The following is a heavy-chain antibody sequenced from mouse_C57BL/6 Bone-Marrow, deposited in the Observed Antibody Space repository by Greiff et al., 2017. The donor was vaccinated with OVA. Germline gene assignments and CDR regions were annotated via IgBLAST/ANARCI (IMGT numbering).Heavy chain of an antibody. D-gene: IGHD1-1*02. CDR3: TSCGNCDY. Sequence: EVQLQQSGAELVRPGASVKLSCTASGFNIKDDYMHWVKQRPEQGLEWIGWIDPENGDTEYASKFQGKATITADTSSNTAYLQLSSLTSEDTAVYSCTSCGNCDYWGKGTTLTVSS. J-gene: IGHJ2*01. CDR2: IDPENGDT. CDR1: GFNIKDDY. V-gene: IGHV14-4*01.